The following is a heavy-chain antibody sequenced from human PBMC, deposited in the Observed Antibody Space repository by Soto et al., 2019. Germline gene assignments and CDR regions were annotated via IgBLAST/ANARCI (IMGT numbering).Heavy chain of an antibody. D-gene: IGHD3-22*01. CDR1: GGSISSSSYY. Sequence: SETLSLTCTVSGGSISSSSYYWGWIRQPPGKGLEWIGSIYYSGSTYYNPSLKSRVTISVDTSKNQFSLKLSSVTAADTAVYYCARRLSYYYDSSGYYYRTYFDPWGQGTLVTVSS. J-gene: IGHJ4*02. CDR3: ARRLSYYYDSSGYYYRTYFDP. V-gene: IGHV4-39*01. CDR2: IYYSGST.